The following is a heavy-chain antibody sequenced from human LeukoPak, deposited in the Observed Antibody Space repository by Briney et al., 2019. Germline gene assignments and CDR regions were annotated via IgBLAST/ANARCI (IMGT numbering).Heavy chain of an antibody. V-gene: IGHV3-23*01. CDR3: AKDQNRGVAVRYNAFDI. CDR1: GFTFSSYA. D-gene: IGHD1-1*01. J-gene: IGHJ3*02. CDR2: ISGSGGST. Sequence: PGGSLRLSCAASGFTFSSYAMSWVRQAPGKGLEWVSAISGSGGSTYYADSVKGRFTISRDNSKNTLYLQMNSLRAEDTAVYYCAKDQNRGVAVRYNAFDIWGQGTMVTVSS.